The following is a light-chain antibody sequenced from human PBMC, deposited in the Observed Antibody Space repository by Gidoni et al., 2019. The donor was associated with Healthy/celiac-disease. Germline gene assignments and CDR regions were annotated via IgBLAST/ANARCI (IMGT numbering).Light chain of an antibody. CDR1: QSVSSN. CDR3: QQYNNWPYT. J-gene: IGKJ2*01. Sequence: EIVMTQSPATLSVSPGDRATLSCRASQSVSSNLAWYQQKPGQAPRLLIYGASTRATGIPARFSGSGSGTEFTLTISSLQSEDFAFYYCQQYNNWPYTFGQGTKLEIK. V-gene: IGKV3-15*01. CDR2: GAS.